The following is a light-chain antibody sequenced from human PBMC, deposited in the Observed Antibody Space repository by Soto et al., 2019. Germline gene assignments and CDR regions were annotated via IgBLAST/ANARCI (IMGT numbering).Light chain of an antibody. J-gene: IGKJ1*01. CDR3: QQYGSSPWT. CDR1: ESVRGSF. Sequence: ENVLTQSPGTLSLSPGEKATLSCRASESVRGSFLAWYQQKPGQAPRLLIYAASSRATGIPDRFSGSESGTDFTLTISRLEPEDFAVYYGQQYGSSPWTFGQGTKVEIK. CDR2: AAS. V-gene: IGKV3-20*01.